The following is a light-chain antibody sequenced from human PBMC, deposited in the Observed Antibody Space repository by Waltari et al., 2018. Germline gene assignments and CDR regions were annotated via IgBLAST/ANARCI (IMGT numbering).Light chain of an antibody. CDR2: LAS. CDR3: QQSYITAYT. V-gene: IGKV1-39*01. Sequence: IEMTQSPSSLSASVGDRVTITCRASQGIRTSLNWYQQIPGKAPKLLIYLASTLQSGVPSRFSGSGSGTDFSLTISSLQPEDFATYYCQQSYITAYTFGQGTKVEIQ. J-gene: IGKJ2*01. CDR1: QGIRTS.